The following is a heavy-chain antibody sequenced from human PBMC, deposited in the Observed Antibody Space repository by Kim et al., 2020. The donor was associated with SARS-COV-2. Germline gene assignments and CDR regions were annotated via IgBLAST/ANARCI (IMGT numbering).Heavy chain of an antibody. CDR3: ARDRIAVAGYFDY. V-gene: IGHV1-69*04. D-gene: IGHD6-19*01. Sequence: APKFQGRDTNTADKSPSPAYMELRSLRSEDTAVYYCARDRIAVAGYFDYWGQGTLVTVSS. J-gene: IGHJ4*02.